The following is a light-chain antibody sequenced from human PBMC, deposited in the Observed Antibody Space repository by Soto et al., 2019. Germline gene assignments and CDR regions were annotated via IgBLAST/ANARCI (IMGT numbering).Light chain of an antibody. Sequence: EILLTQFPATLSLSPGERATLSCRASQSVSSYLAWYKQKPGQAPRLLIYDASNRATGIPARLSGSGSGTEFTLTISSIEPEDFAVYYWQQYGTSGTFGQGTKVDI. CDR3: QQYGTSGT. V-gene: IGKV3-11*01. CDR2: DAS. J-gene: IGKJ1*01. CDR1: QSVSSY.